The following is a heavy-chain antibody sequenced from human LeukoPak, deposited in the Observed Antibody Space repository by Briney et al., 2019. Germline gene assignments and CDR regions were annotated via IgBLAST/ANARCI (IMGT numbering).Heavy chain of an antibody. CDR1: GFTFSSYS. V-gene: IGHV3-21*01. CDR2: ISSGSSYI. J-gene: IGHJ4*02. D-gene: IGHD5-12*01. CDR3: ARVLYSGYDSDY. Sequence: GGSLRLSCAASGFTFSSYSMNWVRQAPGKGLEWVSSISSGSSYIYYADSVKGRFTISRDNAKNSLYLQMNSLRAEDTAVYYCARVLYSGYDSDYWGQGTLVTVSS.